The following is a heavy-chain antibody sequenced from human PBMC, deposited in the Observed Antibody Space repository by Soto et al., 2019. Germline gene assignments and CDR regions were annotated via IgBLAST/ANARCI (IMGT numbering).Heavy chain of an antibody. D-gene: IGHD3-3*01. Sequence: EVQLLESGGGLVQPGGSLRLSCAASGFTFSSYAMSWVRQAPGKGLEWVSANRGSGGSTYYADSVKGRFTISRDNSKNTLYLQMNSLRAEYTAVYYCAKDLNYDFWSGSNNWFDPWGQGTLVTVSS. CDR3: AKDLNYDFWSGSNNWFDP. V-gene: IGHV3-23*01. CDR2: NRGSGGST. CDR1: GFTFSSYA. J-gene: IGHJ5*02.